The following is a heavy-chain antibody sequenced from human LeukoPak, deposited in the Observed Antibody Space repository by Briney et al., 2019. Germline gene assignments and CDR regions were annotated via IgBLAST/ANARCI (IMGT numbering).Heavy chain of an antibody. CDR3: ARGYTFGTLDY. V-gene: IGHV3-23*01. D-gene: IGHD3-16*01. CDR2: FSGSGDTT. J-gene: IGHJ4*02. Sequence: QPGGSLRLSCAASGFTFSSSAMSWVRQAPGKGLEWVSGFSGSGDTTYYADSVKGRFTISRDNSKSTLYLQMNSLRAEDTAVYFCARGYTFGTLDYWGQGALVTVSS. CDR1: GFTFSSSA.